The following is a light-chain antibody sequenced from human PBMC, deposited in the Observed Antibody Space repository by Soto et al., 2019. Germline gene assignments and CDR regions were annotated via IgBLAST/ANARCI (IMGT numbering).Light chain of an antibody. CDR1: QSVSSN. V-gene: IGKV3-15*01. CDR2: GAS. CDR3: QQYNYWPPMYT. Sequence: EVVLTQSPATLSVSPGERATLSCRVSQSVSSNLVWYQQKPGQAPRLLIYGASTRATGIPARVSGSGSGTEFTLTISNLQSEDFAVYYCQQYNYWPPMYTFGQGTKLEIK. J-gene: IGKJ2*01.